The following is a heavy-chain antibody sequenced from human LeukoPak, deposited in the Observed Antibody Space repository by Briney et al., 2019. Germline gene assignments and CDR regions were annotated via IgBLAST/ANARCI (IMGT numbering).Heavy chain of an antibody. CDR1: GGSISSYY. V-gene: IGHV4-4*07. Sequence: SETLSLTCTVSGGSISSYYWSWIRQPAGKGLEWIGRIYTSGSTNYNPSLKSRVTISVDTSKNQFSLKLSSVTAADTAVYYCARQDSSSWYWYFDLWGRGTLVTVSS. D-gene: IGHD6-13*01. CDR2: IYTSGST. J-gene: IGHJ2*01. CDR3: ARQDSSSWYWYFDL.